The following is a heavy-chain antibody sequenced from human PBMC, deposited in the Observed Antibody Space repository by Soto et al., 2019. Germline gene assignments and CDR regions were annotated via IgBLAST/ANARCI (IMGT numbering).Heavy chain of an antibody. CDR2: IYSGGST. Sequence: GGSLRLSCAASGFTVSSNYMSWVRQAPGKGLEWVSVIYSGGSTYYADSVKGRFTISRDNSKNTLYLQMNSLRAEDTAVYYCARGPGSSGYYYNWFDPWGQGTLVTVSS. CDR1: GFTVSSNY. CDR3: ARGPGSSGYYYNWFDP. V-gene: IGHV3-53*01. D-gene: IGHD3-22*01. J-gene: IGHJ5*02.